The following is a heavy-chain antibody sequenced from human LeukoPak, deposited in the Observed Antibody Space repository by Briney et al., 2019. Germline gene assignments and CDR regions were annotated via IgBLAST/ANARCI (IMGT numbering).Heavy chain of an antibody. CDR2: ISGSGGGT. V-gene: IGHV3-23*01. CDR1: GFTFSSYA. CDR3: AKVVSYSSGWYNY. J-gene: IGHJ4*02. D-gene: IGHD6-19*01. Sequence: GGSLRLSCAASGFTFSSYAMSWVRQAPGKGLEWVSAISGSGGGTYYEDSVKGRFTISRDNSKNTLYLQMNSLRAEGTAVYYCAKVVSYSSGWYNYWGQGTLVTVSS.